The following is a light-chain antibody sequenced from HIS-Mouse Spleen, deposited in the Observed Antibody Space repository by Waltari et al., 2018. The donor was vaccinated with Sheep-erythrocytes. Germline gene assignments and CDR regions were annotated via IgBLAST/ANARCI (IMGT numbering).Light chain of an antibody. CDR3: SSYTSSSTWV. CDR1: RSDVACYHH. V-gene: IGLV2-14*01. CDR2: EVS. J-gene: IGLJ3*02. Sequence: QSALTQPASVSGSPGQSITITCTGTRSDVACYHHVSWYQQHPGKAPTLMIYEVSDRPSGVSNRFSGSKYGNTESLTISGLQAEDEADYYCSSYTSSSTWVFGGGTKLTVL.